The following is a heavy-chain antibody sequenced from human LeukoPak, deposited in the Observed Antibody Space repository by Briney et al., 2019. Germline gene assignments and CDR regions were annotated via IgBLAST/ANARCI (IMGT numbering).Heavy chain of an antibody. D-gene: IGHD5-12*01. CDR1: GGSISSSSYY. V-gene: IGHV4-39*01. Sequence: SETLSLTCTVSGGSISSSSYYWGWIRQPPGKGLEWIGSIYYSGSTYYNPSLKSRVTVSVDTSKNRSSLKLSSVTAADTAVYYCARRGGYDYYFDYWGQGTLVTVSS. CDR3: ARRGGYDYYFDY. J-gene: IGHJ4*02. CDR2: IYYSGST.